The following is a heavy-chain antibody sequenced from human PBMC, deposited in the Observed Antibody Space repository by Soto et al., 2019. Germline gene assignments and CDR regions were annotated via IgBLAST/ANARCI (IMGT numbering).Heavy chain of an antibody. J-gene: IGHJ3*02. CDR2: IYSGGST. V-gene: IGHV3-66*01. CDR1: GFTVSSNY. Sequence: PGGSLRLSCAASGFTVSSNYRSWVRQAPGKGLEWVSVIYSGGSTYYADSVKGRFTISRDNSKNTLYLQMNSLRAEDTAVYYCARDQDIVATPPFAFDIWGQGTMVTVSS. CDR3: ARDQDIVATPPFAFDI. D-gene: IGHD5-12*01.